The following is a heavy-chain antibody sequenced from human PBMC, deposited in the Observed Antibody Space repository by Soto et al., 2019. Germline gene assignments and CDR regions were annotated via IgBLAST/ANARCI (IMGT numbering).Heavy chain of an antibody. V-gene: IGHV4-34*01. CDR2: INHSGST. CDR1: GGSFSSYY. CDR3: ARTGAAVVVVAAVSAFDI. J-gene: IGHJ3*02. Sequence: QVQLQQWGAGLLKPSETLSLTCAVYGGSFSSYYWSWIRQPPGKGLEWIGEINHSGSTNYNPPLKSRVTISVDTSKNQFSLKLSPVTAADTVVYYCARTGAAVVVVAAVSAFDIWGQGTIVTVSS. D-gene: IGHD2-15*01.